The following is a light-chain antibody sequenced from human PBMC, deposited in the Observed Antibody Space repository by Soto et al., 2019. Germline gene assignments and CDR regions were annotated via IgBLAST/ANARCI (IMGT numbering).Light chain of an antibody. V-gene: IGLV1-47*02. CDR2: SNN. CDR3: AAWDDSPPWV. J-gene: IGLJ3*02. Sequence: QSVLTQPPSASGTPGQRVTISCSGSSSNIGSNYVYWYQQLPGTAPKLLIYSNNQRPSGVPDRFSGSKSGTSASLAISGLRSEDEADYYCAAWDDSPPWVFGGGTQLTVL. CDR1: SSNIGSNY.